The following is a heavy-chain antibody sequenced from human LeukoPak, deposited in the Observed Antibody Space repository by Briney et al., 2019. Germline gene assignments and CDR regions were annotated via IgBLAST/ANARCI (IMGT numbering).Heavy chain of an antibody. D-gene: IGHD6-19*01. V-gene: IGHV3-23*01. CDR2: ISASGGST. J-gene: IGHJ4*02. CDR1: GFTFSSSA. Sequence: GGSLRLSCAASGFTFSSSAMSWVRQVPGKGLEWVSGISASGGSTYYADSVKGRFTISRDNSKNTLYLQMNSLRAEDTAVYYCAKASLSGRGYYFDYWGQGTLVTVSS. CDR3: AKASLSGRGYYFDY.